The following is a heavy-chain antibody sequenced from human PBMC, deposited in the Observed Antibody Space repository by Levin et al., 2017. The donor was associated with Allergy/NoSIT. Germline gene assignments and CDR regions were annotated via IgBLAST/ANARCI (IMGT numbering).Heavy chain of an antibody. V-gene: IGHV3-74*01. J-gene: IGHJ4*02. CDR2: INSDGSST. CDR1: GFTFSSYW. Sequence: GSLRLSCAASGFTFSSYWMHWVRQAPGKGLVWVSRINSDGSSTTYADSVKGRFTISRDNAKNTLYLQMNSLRAEDTAVYYCASGDSSGYYLGYWGQGTLVTVSS. CDR3: ASGDSSGYYLGY. D-gene: IGHD3-22*01.